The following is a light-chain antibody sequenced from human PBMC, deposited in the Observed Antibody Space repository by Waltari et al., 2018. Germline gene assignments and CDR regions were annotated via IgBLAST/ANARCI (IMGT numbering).Light chain of an antibody. CDR2: NDN. J-gene: IGLJ3*02. Sequence: QSVLTQPPSVSGTPGQRVTLSCSGSNSNIGGNSVNWYQQLPGTAPKLLIYNDNQGPSGVPDRFSASKSGTSASLAITGLQSEDDAYYYCAVWDDSLGGVFGGGTKLTVL. V-gene: IGLV1-44*01. CDR3: AVWDDSLGGV. CDR1: NSNIGGNS.